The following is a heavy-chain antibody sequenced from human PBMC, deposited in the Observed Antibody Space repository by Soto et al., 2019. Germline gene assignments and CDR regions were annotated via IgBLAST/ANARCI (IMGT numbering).Heavy chain of an antibody. D-gene: IGHD6-6*01. Sequence: QVQLVQSGAEVKKPGSSVKVSCRASAGSFNDYAISWVRQAPGEGLEWMGGFIPIFGTTNYAEKFQGRITITADGSTSTTSMELTSLRSEDTAVYYCARSIGSSSLYFDFWGQGTLVTVSS. CDR1: AGSFNDYA. J-gene: IGHJ4*02. CDR2: FIPIFGTT. CDR3: ARSIGSSSLYFDF. V-gene: IGHV1-69*01.